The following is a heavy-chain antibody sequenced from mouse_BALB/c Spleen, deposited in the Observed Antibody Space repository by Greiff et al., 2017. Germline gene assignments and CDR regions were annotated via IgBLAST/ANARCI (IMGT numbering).Heavy chain of an antibody. CDR1: GFTFSSYA. V-gene: IGHV5-9-4*01. CDR3: ARGYGNYDAMDY. D-gene: IGHD2-1*01. CDR2: ISSGGSYT. Sequence: EVQRVESGGGLVKPGGSLKLSCAASGFTFSSYAMSWVRQSPEKRLEWVAEISSGGSYTYYPDTVTGRFTISRDNAKNTLYLEMSSLRSEDTAMYYCARGYGNYDAMDYWGQGTSVTVSS. J-gene: IGHJ4*01.